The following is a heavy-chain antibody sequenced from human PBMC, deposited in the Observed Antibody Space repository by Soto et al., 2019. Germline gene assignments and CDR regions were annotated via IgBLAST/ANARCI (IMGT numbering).Heavy chain of an antibody. D-gene: IGHD2-8*01. J-gene: IGHJ4*02. CDR2: IYTSGST. Sequence: QVQLQESGPGLVKPSETLSLTCTVSGGSISSYYWSWIRQPAGKGLEWTGRIYTSGSTNYNPSLKSRVTMSVDTSKNQFSLKLSSVTAADTAVYYCARGGAYCTNGVCYTKTLDYWGQGTLVTVSS. V-gene: IGHV4-4*07. CDR1: GGSISSYY. CDR3: ARGGAYCTNGVCYTKTLDY.